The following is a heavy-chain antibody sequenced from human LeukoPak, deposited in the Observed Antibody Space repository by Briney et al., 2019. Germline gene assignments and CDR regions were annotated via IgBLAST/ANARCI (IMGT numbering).Heavy chain of an antibody. J-gene: IGHJ5*02. V-gene: IGHV4-39*01. CDR3: ARQRQSNWFDP. CDR2: IYYSGST. CDR1: GGSISSSSYY. Sequence: SETLSLTCTVSGGSISSSSYYWGWIRQPPGKGLEWIGSIYYSGSTYYNPSLKSRVTISVDTSKNQFSLKLSSMTAADTAVYYCARQRQSNWFDPWGEGTLVTVFS.